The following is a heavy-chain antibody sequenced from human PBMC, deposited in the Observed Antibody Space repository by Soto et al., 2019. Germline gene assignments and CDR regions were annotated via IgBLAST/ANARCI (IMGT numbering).Heavy chain of an antibody. CDR3: AKEQPAWQQLVEFFDY. J-gene: IGHJ4*02. V-gene: IGHV3-23*01. Sequence: LRLSCAASGFTFSSYAMSWVRQAPGKGLEWVSAISGSGGSTYYADSVKGRFTISRDNSKNTLYLQMNSLRAEDTAVYYCAKEQPAWQQLVEFFDYWGQGTLVTVSS. CDR2: ISGSGGST. D-gene: IGHD6-13*01. CDR1: GFTFSSYA.